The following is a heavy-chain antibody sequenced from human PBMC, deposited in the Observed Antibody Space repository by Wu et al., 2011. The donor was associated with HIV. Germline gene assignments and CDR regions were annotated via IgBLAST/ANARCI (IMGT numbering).Heavy chain of an antibody. CDR1: GDSFTKFA. CDR3: ATQERGLNEFDY. Sequence: QVQLVQSGAEVKKPGSSVRVSCKSSGDSFTKFALSWVRQAPGQGLEWMGGVIPIFGSTNYAQQFQGRVTITADTSSDTVYMELRSLRAEDTALFYCATQERGLNEFDYWGQGTLVTVSS. V-gene: IGHV1-69*14. J-gene: IGHJ4*02. D-gene: IGHD1-1*01. CDR2: VIPIFGST.